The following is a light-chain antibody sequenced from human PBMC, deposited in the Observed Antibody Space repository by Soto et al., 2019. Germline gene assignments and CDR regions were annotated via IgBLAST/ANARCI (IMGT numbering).Light chain of an antibody. CDR1: SSNIGSNY. J-gene: IGLJ2*01. V-gene: IGLV1-47*01. Sequence: QSVLTQPPSASGTPVQRVTISCSGSSSNIGSNYVFWYQHLPGTAPKLLIYRNNQRPSGVPDRFSGSKSGTSASLGISGLRSEDETDYYCAAWDDSLSGVVFGGGTKLTVL. CDR2: RNN. CDR3: AAWDDSLSGVV.